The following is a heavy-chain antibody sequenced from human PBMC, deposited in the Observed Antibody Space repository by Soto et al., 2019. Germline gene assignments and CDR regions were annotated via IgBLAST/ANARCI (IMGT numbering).Heavy chain of an antibody. V-gene: IGHV4-59*08. D-gene: IGHD3-22*01. CDR3: ARLGGYYQAIDS. CDR1: NSSISDFY. CDR2: IYYTGTT. Sequence: SETLALTCNVSNSSISDFYWSWFRQPPGQGLEWVGYIYYTGTTTYNPSLRSRVDISIDASKSQFSLDLRSVTAADTAVYYCARLGGYYQAIDSWGHGALVTVSS. J-gene: IGHJ5*01.